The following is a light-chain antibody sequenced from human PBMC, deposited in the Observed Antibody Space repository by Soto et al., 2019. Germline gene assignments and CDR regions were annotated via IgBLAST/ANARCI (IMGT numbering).Light chain of an antibody. CDR3: SSYTSSSTPLV. CDR1: SSDVGGYNY. CDR2: DVS. V-gene: IGLV2-14*01. J-gene: IGLJ2*01. Sequence: QSALTQPPSASGSPGQSVTISCTGTSSDVGGYNYVSWYQQHPGKAPKLMIYDVSNRPSGVSNRFSGSKSGNTASLTISGLQAEDEADYYCSSYTSSSTPLVFGGGTKVTVL.